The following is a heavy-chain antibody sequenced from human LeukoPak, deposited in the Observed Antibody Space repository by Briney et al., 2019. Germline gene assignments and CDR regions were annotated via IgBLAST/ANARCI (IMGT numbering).Heavy chain of an antibody. Sequence: SETLSLTCAVSGGSFSGCYWSWIPQPPGKGLEWGGEINHSGSTNHNPSLQSRVTISVDTSKNQFSLKLSSVTAADEAMKYCASAREIYDFWSGQNTADYSGAGNLVTVSS. D-gene: IGHD3-3*01. CDR1: GGSFSGCY. V-gene: IGHV4-34*01. CDR3: ASAREIYDFWSGQNTADY. J-gene: IGHJ4*02. CDR2: INHSGST.